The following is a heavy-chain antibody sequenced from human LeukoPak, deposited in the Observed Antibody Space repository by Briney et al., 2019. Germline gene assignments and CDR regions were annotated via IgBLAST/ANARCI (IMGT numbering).Heavy chain of an antibody. CDR1: GFIFSNSA. V-gene: IGHV3-23*01. J-gene: IGHJ4*02. CDR3: AKVSIFQGAFDY. CDR2: IGNHDTNT. Sequence: GGSLRLSCAASGFIFSNSAITWVRQAPGKGLEWVSVIGNHDTNTYYANSGKGRFTITRDNYKNTLDLQMSSLRAEDTAIYYCAKVSIFQGAFDYWGRGPLDSVSP. D-gene: IGHD3-9*01.